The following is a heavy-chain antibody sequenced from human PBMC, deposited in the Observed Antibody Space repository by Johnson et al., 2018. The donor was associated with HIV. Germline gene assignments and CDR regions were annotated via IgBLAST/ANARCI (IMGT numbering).Heavy chain of an antibody. J-gene: IGHJ3*02. CDR2: IRSDGSNK. V-gene: IGHV3-30*02. CDR3: MKGWRLLWPTGDGAFDM. Sequence: KGLEWVAFIRSDGSNKYYVDSVKGRFTISRDNSKNTLYLQMNSLGAEDTAMYYCMKGWRLLWPTGDGAFDMWGQGTMVIVSS. D-gene: IGHD3-16*01.